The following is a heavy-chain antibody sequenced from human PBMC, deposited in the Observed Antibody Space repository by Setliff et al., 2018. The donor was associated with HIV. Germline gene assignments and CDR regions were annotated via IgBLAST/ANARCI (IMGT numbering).Heavy chain of an antibody. CDR2: IIPIFGTA. D-gene: IGHD3-9*01. CDR1: GGTFSSYA. Sequence: SVKVSCKASGGTFSSYAISWVRQAPGQGLEWMGGIIPIFGTANYAQRFQGRVTITTDESTSTAYMELSSLRSEDTAVYYCARVPTYYDILTGYYLDPWGQGTLVTVSS. V-gene: IGHV1-69*05. CDR3: ARVPTYYDILTGYYLDP. J-gene: IGHJ5*02.